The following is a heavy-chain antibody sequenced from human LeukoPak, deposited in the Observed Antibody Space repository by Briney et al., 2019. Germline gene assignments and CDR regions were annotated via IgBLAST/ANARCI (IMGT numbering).Heavy chain of an antibody. CDR2: ISSSSSTI. J-gene: IGHJ1*01. CDR3: ARDLSYYYDSSDLETEYFQH. CDR1: GFTFSSYS. Sequence: PGGSLRLSCAASGFTFSSYSMNWVRQAPGKGLEWVSYISSSSSTIYYADSVKGRFTISRDNAKNSLYLQMNRLRAEDTAVYYCARDLSYYYDSSDLETEYFQHWGQGTLVTVSS. V-gene: IGHV3-48*01. D-gene: IGHD3-22*01.